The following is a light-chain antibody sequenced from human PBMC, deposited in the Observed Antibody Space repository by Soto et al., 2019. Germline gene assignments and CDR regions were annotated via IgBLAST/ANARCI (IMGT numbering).Light chain of an antibody. V-gene: IGKV3-15*01. Sequence: EIVMTQSPATLSVSPGERATLSCRASQSVSSKLAWYQQKPGQGHRLLIYGASTRATGIPARFSGSGSGTEFTLTISSLKSEDFAVYYCQHYSTWLWTFSQGTKVEIK. CDR1: QSVSSK. CDR2: GAS. CDR3: QHYSTWLWT. J-gene: IGKJ1*01.